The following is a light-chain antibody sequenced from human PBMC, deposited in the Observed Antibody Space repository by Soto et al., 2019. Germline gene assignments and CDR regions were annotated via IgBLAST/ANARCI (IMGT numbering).Light chain of an antibody. CDR1: QSIRHY. CDR3: QHHNSYSQT. V-gene: IGKV1-5*01. CDR2: GAS. Sequence: DIQMTQSPPTLSASVGDRVTITFRASQSIRHYLAWYQQMPGKAPKLLIYGASTLQSGVPSRFSGSGSGTEFTLTISSLQPDDLGTYFCQHHNSYSQTFGQGTKVESK. J-gene: IGKJ1*01.